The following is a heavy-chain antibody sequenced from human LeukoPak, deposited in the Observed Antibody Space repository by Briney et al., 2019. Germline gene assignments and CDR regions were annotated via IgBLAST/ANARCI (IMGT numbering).Heavy chain of an antibody. V-gene: IGHV1-69*05. CDR2: IIPIFGTA. D-gene: IGHD3-3*01. J-gene: IGHJ4*02. CDR1: GYTFTSYG. Sequence: GASVKVSCKASGYTFTSYGISWVRQAPGQGLEWMGGIIPIFGTANYAQKFQGRVTITTDESTSTAYMELSSLRSEDTAVYYCASPREYDFWSGYENWGQGTLVTVSS. CDR3: ASPREYDFWSGYEN.